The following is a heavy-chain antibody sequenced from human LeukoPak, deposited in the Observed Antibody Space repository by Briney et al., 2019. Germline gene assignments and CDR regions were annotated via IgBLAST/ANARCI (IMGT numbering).Heavy chain of an antibody. CDR1: GFTFSSHD. V-gene: IGHV3-13*01. D-gene: IGHD2-15*01. CDR2: VGTAGET. CDR3: ARGPYCSAGSCYPRDYYYYYMDV. J-gene: IGHJ6*03. Sequence: GGSLRLSCAASGFTFSSHDMHWVRQPTGKGLEWVSTVGTAGETYYPGSVKGRFTISRENAKNSSYLQMNGLRAGDTAVYYCARGPYCSAGSCYPRDYYYYYMDVWGKGTTVTVSS.